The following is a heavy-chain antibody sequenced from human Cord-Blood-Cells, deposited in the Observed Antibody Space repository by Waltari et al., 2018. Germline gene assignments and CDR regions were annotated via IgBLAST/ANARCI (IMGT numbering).Heavy chain of an antibody. CDR2: IYHGDSDN. V-gene: IGHV5-51*01. CDR1: GYSFTSYW. D-gene: IGHD2-2*01. CDR3: ARHGPPERAVVVPAAIYY. J-gene: IGHJ4*02. Sequence: EVQLVQSGAEVKKPGESLKISCKGSGYSFTSYWIGWVRQMPGKGLEWMGLIYHGDSDNRYSPSLQGQVTISVDKSISTAYLQWGRLKASETAMYYWARHGPPERAVVVPAAIYYWGQGTLVTVSS.